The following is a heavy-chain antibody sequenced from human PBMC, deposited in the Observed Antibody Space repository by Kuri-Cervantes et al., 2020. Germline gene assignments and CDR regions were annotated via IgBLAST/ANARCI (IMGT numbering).Heavy chain of an antibody. J-gene: IGHJ4*02. CDR3: ARDPSGLNDYGDYVDY. Sequence: GESLKISCAVSGFTFSSYSMNWVRQAPGKGLEWVSSISSSSSYIYYADSVKGRFTISRDNAKNSLYLQMNSLRAEDTAVYYCARDPSGLNDYGDYVDYWGQGTLVTVSS. V-gene: IGHV3-21*03. D-gene: IGHD4-17*01. CDR2: ISSSSSYI. CDR1: GFTFSSYS.